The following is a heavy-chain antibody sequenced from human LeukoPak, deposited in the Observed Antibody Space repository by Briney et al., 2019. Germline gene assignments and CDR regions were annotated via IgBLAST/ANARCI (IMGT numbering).Heavy chain of an antibody. CDR2: ISSSSSYI. V-gene: IGHV3-21*01. CDR3: ARAAGVSGGSCYLDY. J-gene: IGHJ4*02. D-gene: IGHD2-15*01. CDR1: GFTFSSYS. Sequence: KPGGSLLLSCAASGFTFSSYSMNWVRQAPGKGLEWVSSISSSSSYIYYADSVKGRFTISRDNAKNSLYLQMNSLRAEDTAVYYCARAAGVSGGSCYLDYWGQGTLVTVSS.